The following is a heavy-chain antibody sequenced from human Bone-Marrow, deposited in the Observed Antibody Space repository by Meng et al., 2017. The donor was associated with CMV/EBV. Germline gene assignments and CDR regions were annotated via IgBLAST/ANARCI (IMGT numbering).Heavy chain of an antibody. V-gene: IGHV4-59*12. Sequence: SETLSLTCTVSGGSISSYYWSWIRQPPGKGLEWIGSIYYSGSTYYNPSLKSRVTISVDTSKNQFSLKLSSVTAADTAVYYCARYPRGYCSSTSCYHWGQGTLVTVSS. CDR2: IYYSGST. CDR1: GGSISSYY. D-gene: IGHD2-2*01. CDR3: ARYPRGYCSSTSCYH. J-gene: IGHJ4*02.